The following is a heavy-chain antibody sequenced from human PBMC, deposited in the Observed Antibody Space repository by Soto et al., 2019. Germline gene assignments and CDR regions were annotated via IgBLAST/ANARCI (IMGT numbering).Heavy chain of an antibody. J-gene: IGHJ4*02. CDR3: ARELDPSTYYFDY. Sequence: QVQLQESGPGLVKPSQTLSLTCTVSGGSISSGDYYWSWIRQPPGKGLEWIGYIYYSGRTYYNPSLKSRVTISVDTSKNQFSLKLSSVTAADTAVYYCARELDPSTYYFDYWGQGTLVTVSS. V-gene: IGHV4-30-4*01. CDR2: IYYSGRT. CDR1: GGSISSGDYY.